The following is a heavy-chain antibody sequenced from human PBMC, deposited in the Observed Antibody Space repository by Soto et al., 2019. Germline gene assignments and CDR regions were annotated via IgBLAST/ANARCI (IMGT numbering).Heavy chain of an antibody. CDR3: ARQKADYYDGDAFDI. Sequence: EGQLVESGGGLVQPGGSLRLSCAASGFTFTTYWMHWVRQVPGEGLVWVSRMNSDGYTTNYADSVKGRFAISRDNAKNTLYLQMNSLRAEDTAVYYCARQKADYYDGDAFDIWGQGTMVTVSS. D-gene: IGHD3-3*01. CDR2: MNSDGYTT. CDR1: GFTFTTYW. J-gene: IGHJ3*02. V-gene: IGHV3-74*01.